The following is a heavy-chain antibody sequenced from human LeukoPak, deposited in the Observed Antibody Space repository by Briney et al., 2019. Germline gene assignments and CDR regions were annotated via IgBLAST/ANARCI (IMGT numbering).Heavy chain of an antibody. J-gene: IGHJ5*02. CDR1: GYTFTSYG. CDR2: ISAYNGNT. D-gene: IGHD3-3*01. V-gene: IGHV1-18*01. Sequence: ASVKVSCKASGYTFTSYGISWVRQAPGQGLEWMGWISAYNGNTNYAQKLQGRVTMTTDTSTSTAYMELRSLRSDDTAVYYCAREGYDFWSGYPSNWFDPWGQGTLVTVSS. CDR3: AREGYDFWSGYPSNWFDP.